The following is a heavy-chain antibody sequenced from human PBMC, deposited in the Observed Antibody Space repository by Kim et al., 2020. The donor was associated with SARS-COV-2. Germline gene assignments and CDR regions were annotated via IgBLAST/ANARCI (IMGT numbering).Heavy chain of an antibody. CDR3: AKVVVMDDYNYYYYYGMDV. CDR1: GFTFSSYA. CDR2: ISGGGVNK. D-gene: IGHD3-3*01. Sequence: GGSLRLSCAASGFTFSSYAMSWVRQAPGKGREGVSVISGGGVNKFYADSVRGRFTISRDNSKNTLFLQMNSLRDEDTALYYCAKVVVMDDYNYYYYYGMDVWGQGTTVTVSS. V-gene: IGHV3-23*01. J-gene: IGHJ6*02.